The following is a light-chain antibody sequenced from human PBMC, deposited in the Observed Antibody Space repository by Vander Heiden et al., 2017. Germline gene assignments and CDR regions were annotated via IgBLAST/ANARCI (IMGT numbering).Light chain of an antibody. CDR2: AAS. CDR1: QSVSSY. CDR3: QQRINWPIT. Sequence: ERATLSCRASQSVSSYLAWYQQKPGQAPRLLIYAASNRATGIPARFSGSGSGTDFTLTISSLEPEDFAVYYCQQRINWPITFGQGTRLEIK. J-gene: IGKJ5*01. V-gene: IGKV3-11*01.